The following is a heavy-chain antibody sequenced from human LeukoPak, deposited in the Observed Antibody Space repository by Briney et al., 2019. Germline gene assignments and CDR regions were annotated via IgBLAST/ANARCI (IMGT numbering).Heavy chain of an antibody. J-gene: IGHJ3*02. CDR2: INPNRGGT. D-gene: IGHD3-3*01. CDR3: ARDQVYYDFWSAYYPGAFDI. Sequence: GASVKVSCKASGYTFTGYYIHWVRQAPGQGLEWMGCINPNRGGTNYAQKFQGRVTMTRDTSISTAYMELSRLRSDDTAVYFCARDQVYYDFWSAYYPGAFDIWGQGTMVTVSS. CDR1: GYTFTGYY. V-gene: IGHV1-2*02.